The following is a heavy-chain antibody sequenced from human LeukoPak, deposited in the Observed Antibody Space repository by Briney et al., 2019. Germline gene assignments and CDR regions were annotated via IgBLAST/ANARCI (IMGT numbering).Heavy chain of an antibody. D-gene: IGHD2-15*01. CDR3: ARGAPDCSGGSCYRRDYYYYMDV. Sequence: SVKASCKASGGTFSSYAISWVRQAPGQGLEWMGGIIPIFGTANYAQKFQGRVTITTDESTSTAHMELSSLRSEDTAVYYCARGAPDCSGGSCYRRDYYYYMDVWGKGTTVTVSS. J-gene: IGHJ6*03. CDR2: IIPIFGTA. V-gene: IGHV1-69*05. CDR1: GGTFSSYA.